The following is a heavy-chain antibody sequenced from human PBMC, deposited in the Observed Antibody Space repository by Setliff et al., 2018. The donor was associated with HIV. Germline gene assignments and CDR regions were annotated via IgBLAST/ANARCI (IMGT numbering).Heavy chain of an antibody. CDR1: GVSFTSSTYY. CDR2: IYYSGTT. J-gene: IGHJ4*02. Sequence: SETLSLTCNVSGVSFTSSTYYWGWARQPPGKGPEWIGSIYYSGTTYYKSSLKSRVTISVDTSESHFSLRLSSVSAVDTGVYYCAIRDRSFDFWSGYYQRDFWSQGTLVTVSS. CDR3: AIRDRSFDFWSGYYQRDF. D-gene: IGHD3-3*01. V-gene: IGHV4-39*02.